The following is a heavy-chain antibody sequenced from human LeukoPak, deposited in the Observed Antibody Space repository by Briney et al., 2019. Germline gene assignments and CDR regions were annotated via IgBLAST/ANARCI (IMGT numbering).Heavy chain of an antibody. D-gene: IGHD2-2*01. CDR3: ASLRVVPAAMGTFDY. CDR1: GGSFSGYY. V-gene: IGHV4-34*01. Sequence: SETLSLTCAVYGGSFSGYYWSWIRQPPGKELEWIGEINHSGSTNYNPSLKSRVTISVDTSKNQFSLKLSSVTAADTAVYYCASLRVVPAAMGTFDYWGQGTLVTVSS. J-gene: IGHJ4*02. CDR2: INHSGST.